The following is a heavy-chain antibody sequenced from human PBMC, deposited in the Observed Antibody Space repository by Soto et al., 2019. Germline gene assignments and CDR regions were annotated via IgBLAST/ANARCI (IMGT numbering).Heavy chain of an antibody. CDR3: ARHKDCSGGSCNAVGYYYGLDV. V-gene: IGHV4-39*01. CDR1: GDSISRSSHH. Sequence: SETLSLTCPVSGDSISRSSHHWGWIRQPPGKGLEWIGSIYHSGTTYYNPPLKSRVTISVDTSKNQFSLRLSSVTAADTAVYYCARHKDCSGGSCNAVGYYYGLDVWGQGTTVTVSS. J-gene: IGHJ6*02. D-gene: IGHD2-15*01. CDR2: IYHSGTT.